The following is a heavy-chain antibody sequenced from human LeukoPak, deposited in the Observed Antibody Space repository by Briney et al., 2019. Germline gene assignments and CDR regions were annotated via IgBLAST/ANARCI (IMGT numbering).Heavy chain of an antibody. V-gene: IGHV3-20*04. J-gene: IGHJ4*02. CDR1: GFTFDDYG. CDR3: AKVAYYYDSSGYSDY. CDR2: INWNGGST. Sequence: GGSLRLSCAASGFTFDDYGMSWVRQGPGKGLEWVSGINWNGGSTRYSDSVKGRFTISRDNSKNTLYLQMNSLRAEDTAVYYCAKVAYYYDSSGYSDYWGQGTLVTVSS. D-gene: IGHD3-22*01.